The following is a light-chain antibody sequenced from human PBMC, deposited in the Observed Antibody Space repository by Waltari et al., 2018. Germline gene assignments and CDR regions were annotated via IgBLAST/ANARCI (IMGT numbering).Light chain of an antibody. J-gene: IGKJ1*01. V-gene: IGKV1-5*03. CDR1: QSIVVW. CDR3: LQYNSYPWT. CDR2: KAS. Sequence: DIQVTQSPSTLSASVGERVTITCRASQSIVVWLARYQQKPGKAPRLLIYKASYLESGVPSRFSGSGSGTEFTLTISSLQADDFSTYYCLQYNSYPWTFGQGTKVEIK.